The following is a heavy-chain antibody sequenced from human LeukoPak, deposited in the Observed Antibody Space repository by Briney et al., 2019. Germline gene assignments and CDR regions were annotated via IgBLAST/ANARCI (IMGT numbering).Heavy chain of an antibody. CDR3: AKDMGSSGWYLSFDN. Sequence: GRSLRLSCAASGFTFDDYAMHWVRQAPGKGLEWVPGINWNSGSIGYADSVKGRFTISRDNAKNSLYLQMNSLRAEDMALYYCAKDMGSSGWYLSFDNWGQGTLVTVSS. V-gene: IGHV3-9*03. J-gene: IGHJ4*02. CDR2: INWNSGSI. D-gene: IGHD6-19*01. CDR1: GFTFDDYA.